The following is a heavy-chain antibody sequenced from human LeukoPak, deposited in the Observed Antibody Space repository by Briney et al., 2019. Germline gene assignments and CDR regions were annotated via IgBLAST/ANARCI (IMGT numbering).Heavy chain of an antibody. CDR2: IYGSDDKT. Sequence: GGSLRLSCAASGFTFSNYAMSWVRQAPGKGLELVSGIYGSDDKTVYGDAVKGRFTISRDNSKNTLYLQMNSLRADDTAVYYCAQTQGYYDAWGQGALVTVSS. D-gene: IGHD2-15*01. J-gene: IGHJ5*02. CDR3: AQTQGYYDA. V-gene: IGHV3-23*01. CDR1: GFTFSNYA.